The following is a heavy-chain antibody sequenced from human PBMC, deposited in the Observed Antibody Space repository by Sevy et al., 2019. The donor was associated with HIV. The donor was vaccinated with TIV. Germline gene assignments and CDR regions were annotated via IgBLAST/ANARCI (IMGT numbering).Heavy chain of an antibody. CDR2: ISTGTDHI. J-gene: IGHJ4*02. V-gene: IGHV3-21*05. CDR3: VREVGGSGSK. Sequence: GGSLRLSCTASGYTFPAFSFNWVRQAPGKGLEWLSYISTGTDHIYYADSAKGRFTISRDDAKNSVWLEMNSLRVEDTAMYYCVREVGGSGSKWGQGTLVTVSS. D-gene: IGHD3-10*01. CDR1: GYTFPAFS.